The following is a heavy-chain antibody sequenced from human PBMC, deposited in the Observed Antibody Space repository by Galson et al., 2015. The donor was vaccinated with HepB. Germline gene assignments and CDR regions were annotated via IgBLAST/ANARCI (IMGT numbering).Heavy chain of an antibody. D-gene: IGHD3-9*01. Sequence: SVKVSCKVSGYTFTSYAIGWVRQAPGQGLEWMGWISVYSGNTDYAQKLRDRVTMTADTFTGTAYMELRSLRSDDTAVYYCARGGDYDLLTGYLYFDFWGQGSLSPSPQ. J-gene: IGHJ4*02. CDR3: ARGGDYDLLTGYLYFDF. CDR2: ISVYSGNT. CDR1: GYTFTSYA. V-gene: IGHV1-18*04.